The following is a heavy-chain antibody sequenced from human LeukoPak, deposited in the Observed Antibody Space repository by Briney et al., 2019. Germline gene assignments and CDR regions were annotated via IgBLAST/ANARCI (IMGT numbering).Heavy chain of an antibody. CDR1: GGSISSYY. CDR2: IYYSGST. D-gene: IGHD5-18*01. J-gene: IGHJ4*02. Sequence: SETLSLTCTVSGGSISSYYWSWIRQPPGKGLEWIGYIYYSGSTNYNPSLKSRVTMSVDTSKNQFSLKLRSVTAADTAVYYCGRGGRGYSYEIDYWGQGTLVTASS. V-gene: IGHV4-59*01. CDR3: GRGGRGYSYEIDY.